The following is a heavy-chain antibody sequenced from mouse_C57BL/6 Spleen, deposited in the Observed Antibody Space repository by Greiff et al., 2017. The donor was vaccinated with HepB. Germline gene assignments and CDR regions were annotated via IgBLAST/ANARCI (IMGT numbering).Heavy chain of an antibody. J-gene: IGHJ3*01. CDR1: YFAFMASA. CDR3: ARGDYGSSLWFAY. D-gene: IGHD1-1*01. Sequence: LKESGAELVRPGSSVKLSCKDSYFAFMASAMHWVKQRPGHGLEWIGSFTMYSDATEYSENFKGKATLTANTSSSTAYMELSSLTSEDSAVYYCARGDYGSSLWFAYWGQGTLVTVSA. V-gene: IGHV1-49*01. CDR2: FTMYSDAT.